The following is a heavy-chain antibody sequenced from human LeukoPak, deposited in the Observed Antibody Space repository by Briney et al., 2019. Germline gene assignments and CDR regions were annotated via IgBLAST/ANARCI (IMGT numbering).Heavy chain of an antibody. J-gene: IGHJ4*02. Sequence: SQTLSLTCAISGDSVSNNIATWNWVRQSPSRGLEWLGRTYYRSKWYNDYAVSVKSRIIINPDTSKNQVSLQLNSVTPEDTAVYYCARALRLGWTGVDYWGQGTLVTVSS. CDR2: TYYRSKWYN. V-gene: IGHV6-1*01. D-gene: IGHD6-19*01. CDR1: GDSVSNNIAT. CDR3: ARALRLGWTGVDY.